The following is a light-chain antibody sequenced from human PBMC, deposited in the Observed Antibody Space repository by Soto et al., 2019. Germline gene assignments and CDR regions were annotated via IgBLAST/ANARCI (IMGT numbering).Light chain of an antibody. CDR2: GAS. CDR1: QSVNGNY. V-gene: IGKV3-20*01. Sequence: EIVLTQSPGTLSLSPGERATLSCRASQSVNGNYLTWYQQKPGQAPRLLIYGASSRATGIPDRFSGSGSGTDFTLTLNRLEPEDFAVYYCQQYGSSFRYTFGQGTKLEIK. J-gene: IGKJ2*01. CDR3: QQYGSSFRYT.